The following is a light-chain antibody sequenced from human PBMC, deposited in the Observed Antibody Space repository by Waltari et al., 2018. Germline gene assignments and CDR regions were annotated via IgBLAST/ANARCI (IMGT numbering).Light chain of an antibody. CDR2: KAS. V-gene: IGKV1-5*03. J-gene: IGKJ4*01. CDR1: QSISSW. CDR3: QQYNSSPLT. Sequence: DIQMTQSPSTLSASVGDRVTITCRASQSISSWLAWYQQKTGKAPKLLIYKASSLESGVPSRFSGSGSGTEFTLTISSLQPDDFATYYCQQYNSSPLTFGGGTKVEIK.